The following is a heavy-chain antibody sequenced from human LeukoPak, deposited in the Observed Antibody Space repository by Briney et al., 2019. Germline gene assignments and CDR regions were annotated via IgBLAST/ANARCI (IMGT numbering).Heavy chain of an antibody. CDR2: IRSKAYGETT. Sequence: GGSLRLSCTASGVTFGDYAMSWVRQAPGRGLEWVGFIRSKAYGETTDYAASVQGRFTISRDDSKSIAYLQMDSLKTEDTAVYFFTAWSADLNAFDIWGQGTLVTVSS. CDR3: TAWSADLNAFDI. D-gene: IGHD3/OR15-3a*01. V-gene: IGHV3-49*04. J-gene: IGHJ3*02. CDR1: GVTFGDYA.